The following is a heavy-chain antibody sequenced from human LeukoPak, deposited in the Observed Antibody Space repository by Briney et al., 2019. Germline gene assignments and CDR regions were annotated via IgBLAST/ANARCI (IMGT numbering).Heavy chain of an antibody. Sequence: PGGSQTLSCAVSGFIFSSYGMSWVRQAPGKGLEWVSVSGSGGSTYYADSVKGRFTISRDNSKNTLYLQMNSLRAEDTAVYYCAKGDYSGSYYFDYWGQGTLVTVPS. V-gene: IGHV3-23*01. CDR2: SGSGGST. D-gene: IGHD1-26*01. J-gene: IGHJ4*02. CDR1: GFIFSSYG. CDR3: AKGDYSGSYYFDY.